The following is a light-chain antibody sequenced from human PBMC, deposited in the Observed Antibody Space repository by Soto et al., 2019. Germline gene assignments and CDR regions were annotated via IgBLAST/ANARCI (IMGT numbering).Light chain of an antibody. CDR2: AAS. CDR1: QSISSY. Sequence: DIQMTQSPSSLSASVGDRVTITCRASQSISSYLNWYQQKPGKAPKLLIYAASRLQSGVPSRFSGRGSGTDFTLTISSLQPEDFATYYCQQRYSTPWTFGQGTKVEIK. CDR3: QQRYSTPWT. V-gene: IGKV1-39*01. J-gene: IGKJ1*01.